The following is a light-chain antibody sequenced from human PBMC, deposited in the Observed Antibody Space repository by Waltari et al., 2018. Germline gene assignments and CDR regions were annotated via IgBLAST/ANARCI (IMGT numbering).Light chain of an antibody. CDR3: LQVSSFPVT. J-gene: IGKJ4*01. V-gene: IGKV1-12*01. CDR1: QEIGSW. Sequence: DIQMTQSPSSVSASVGDRVTSTCRASQEIGSWLPCYQQKPGKAPNLLTYTASSLESGVPSRFSGSGSGTDFTLTINSLRPEDFATYSCLQVSSFPVTFGGGTKVEV. CDR2: TAS.